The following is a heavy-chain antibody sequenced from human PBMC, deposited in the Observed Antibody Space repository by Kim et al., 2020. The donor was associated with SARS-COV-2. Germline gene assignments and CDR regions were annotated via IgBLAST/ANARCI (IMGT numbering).Heavy chain of an antibody. D-gene: IGHD6-6*01. CDR1: GGSISSSSYY. V-gene: IGHV4-39*01. Sequence: SETLSLTCTVSGGSISSSSYYWGWIRQPPGKGLEWIGSIYYSGSTYYNPSLKSRVTISVDTSKNQFSLKLSSVTAADTAVYYCARFGGSSSPPYYYGVDVWGQGTTVTVSS. J-gene: IGHJ6*02. CDR2: IYYSGST. CDR3: ARFGGSSSPPYYYGVDV.